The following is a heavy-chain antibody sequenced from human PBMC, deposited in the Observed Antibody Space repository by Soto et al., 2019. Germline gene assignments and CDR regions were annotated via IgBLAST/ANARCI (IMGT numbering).Heavy chain of an antibody. CDR3: ARKQAGFFYGIDY. CDR1: GGSISTGGYY. CDR2: IDGSGYT. J-gene: IGHJ4*02. V-gene: IGHV4-31*03. Sequence: PSETLSLTCTVSGGSISTGGYYWSWIRQYPGKGLEWLGYIDGSGYTFYNPSLQSRLTLSMDTSKNQFSLKLSSATAADTAVHFCARKQAGFFYGIDYWGQGTLVTVSS. D-gene: IGHD3-3*01.